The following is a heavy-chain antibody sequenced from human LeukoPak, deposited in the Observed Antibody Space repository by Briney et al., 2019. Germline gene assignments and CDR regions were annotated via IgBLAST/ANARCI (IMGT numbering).Heavy chain of an antibody. D-gene: IGHD4-17*01. CDR2: INHSGST. CDR1: GESFSGYY. Sequence: PSETLSLTCAVYGESFSGYYWSWIRQPPGKGLEWIGEINHSGSTNYNPSLKSRVTISVDTSKNQFSLKLSSVTAADTAVYYCAGREDYGDAIRGVYWGQGTQVTVSS. J-gene: IGHJ4*02. CDR3: AGREDYGDAIRGVY. V-gene: IGHV4-34*01.